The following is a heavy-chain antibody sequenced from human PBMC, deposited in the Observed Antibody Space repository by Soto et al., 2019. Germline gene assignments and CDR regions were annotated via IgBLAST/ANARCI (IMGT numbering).Heavy chain of an antibody. J-gene: IGHJ4*02. CDR3: ARAVNGYSSSWSQV. CDR1: GFTFKSYW. D-gene: IGHD6-13*01. Sequence: PGGSLRLSCAASGFTFKSYWMSWLRQAPGKGLEWVANINQDGSEKYYEDSVKGRFSISRDNAKNSLYLQMNSPRADDAAVYYCARAVNGYSSSWSQVWGQGTLVTVSS. CDR2: INQDGSEK. V-gene: IGHV3-7*03.